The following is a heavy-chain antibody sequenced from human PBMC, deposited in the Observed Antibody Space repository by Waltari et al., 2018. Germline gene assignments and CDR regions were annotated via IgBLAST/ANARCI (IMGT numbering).Heavy chain of an antibody. CDR1: DLTFCGHA. J-gene: IGHJ4*02. CDR2: IRSSGGDT. Sequence: EVQLLESRVGLLQIGGSLSVSCAASDLTFCGHARYCLPQAPGKGLEWVSSIRSSGGDTYYADSVKGRFTISRDNSKNMLYLEVNSLRVEDTATYYCARRGGTGPVTVGGIHCDYWGQGTLVTVFS. D-gene: IGHD3-22*01. CDR3: ARRGGTGPVTVGGIHCDY. V-gene: IGHV3-23*01.